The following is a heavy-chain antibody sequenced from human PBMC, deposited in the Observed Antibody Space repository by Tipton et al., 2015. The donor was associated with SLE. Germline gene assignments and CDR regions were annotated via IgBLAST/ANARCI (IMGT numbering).Heavy chain of an antibody. J-gene: IGHJ3*02. D-gene: IGHD2-2*02. CDR3: ARAGTYCSSTSCSTDAFDI. CDR2: IYYSGST. CDR1: GGSIRSYY. Sequence: TLSLTCTVSGGSIRSYYWSWIRQPPGKGLEWIGYIYYSGSTNYNPSLKSRVTISVDTSKNQFSLKLSSVTAADTAVYYCARAGTYCSSTSCSTDAFDIWGQGTMVTVSS. V-gene: IGHV4-59*08.